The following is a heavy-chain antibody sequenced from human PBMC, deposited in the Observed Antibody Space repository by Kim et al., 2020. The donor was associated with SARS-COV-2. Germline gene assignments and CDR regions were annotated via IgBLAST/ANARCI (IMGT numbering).Heavy chain of an antibody. V-gene: IGHV3-23*01. D-gene: IGHD1-20*01. CDR2: VKSGGST. J-gene: IGHJ4*02. CDR1: GFTLSKSA. Sequence: GGSLRLSCAASGFTLSKSAMSWVRQASGKGLEWVSAVKSGGSTYHADSVKGRFTISRDDSKNTLYLQMNSLRAEDTAIYYCAKLNWNDPTNSWGQGTLVTVSS. CDR3: AKLNWNDPTNS.